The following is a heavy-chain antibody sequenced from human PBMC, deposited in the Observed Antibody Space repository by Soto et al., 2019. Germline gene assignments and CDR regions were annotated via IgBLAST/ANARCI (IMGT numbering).Heavy chain of an antibody. V-gene: IGHV3-23*01. CDR1: GFTFTSYA. J-gene: IGHJ4*02. CDR2: ISGTGYNT. D-gene: IGHD6-13*01. Sequence: EVQLLESGGGLVQPGGSLRLSCAASGFTFTSYAMNWVRLAPGKGLEWVSAISGTGYNTYYADSVKGRFTISRDNTKNTLYLQMNSRSAEDTAVYYCAKAGFSSSWSPTYFDYWGQGTLVTVSS. CDR3: AKAGFSSSWSPTYFDY.